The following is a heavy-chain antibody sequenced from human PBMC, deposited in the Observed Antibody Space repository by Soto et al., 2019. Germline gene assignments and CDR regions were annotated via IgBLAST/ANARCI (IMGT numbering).Heavy chain of an antibody. D-gene: IGHD2-2*01. V-gene: IGHV4-59*01. J-gene: IGHJ6*02. CDR2: SYYSGST. Sequence: SETLSLTCTVPGSSISTYYWSWIRQPPGKGLEWIGYSYYSGSTNYNPSLKSRVTISVDTSKNQFSLKLTSVTAADTAVYYCARIRGYCSSTSCYPFYYGMDVWGQGTTVTVSS. CDR1: GSSISTYY. CDR3: ARIRGYCSSTSCYPFYYGMDV.